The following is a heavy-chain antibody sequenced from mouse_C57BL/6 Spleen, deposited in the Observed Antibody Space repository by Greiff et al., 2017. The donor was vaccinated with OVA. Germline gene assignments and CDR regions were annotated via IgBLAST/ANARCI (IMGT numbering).Heavy chain of an antibody. CDR3: ARVEDDYDGFAY. J-gene: IGHJ3*01. D-gene: IGHD2-4*01. CDR2: IHPNSGST. V-gene: IGHV1-64*01. Sequence: QVQLQQPGAELVKPGASVKLSCKASGYTFTSYWMHWVKQRPGQGLEWIGMIHPNSGSTNYNEKFKSKATLTVDKSSSTAYMQLSSLTSEDSAVYYCARVEDDYDGFAYWGQGTLVTVSA. CDR1: GYTFTSYW.